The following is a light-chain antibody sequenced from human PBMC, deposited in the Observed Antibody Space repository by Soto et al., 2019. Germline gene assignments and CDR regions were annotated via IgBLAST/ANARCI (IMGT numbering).Light chain of an antibody. V-gene: IGKV1-5*01. Sequence: DIQMTQSPSTLSASVGDRVTITCRASQSISSWLAWYQQKPGKAPKLLIYDASSLESGVPSRFSGSGSGTEFHLTLSSLPPDDFATYYCQQYNSYSLTFGQGTKVEIK. CDR2: DAS. CDR3: QQYNSYSLT. J-gene: IGKJ1*01. CDR1: QSISSW.